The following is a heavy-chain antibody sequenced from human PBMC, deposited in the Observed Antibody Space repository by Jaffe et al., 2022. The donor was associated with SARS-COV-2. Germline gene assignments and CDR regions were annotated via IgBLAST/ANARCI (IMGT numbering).Heavy chain of an antibody. CDR2: IKEDGSEK. CDR1: GFILRGYW. J-gene: IGHJ4*02. D-gene: IGHD3-3*01. CDR3: GTFSALF. Sequence: EVQLVESGGGLVQPGGSLRLSCAASGFILRGYWMSWVRQAPGKGLEWVATIKEDGSEKYYVDSVKGRFTISRDNAKNSLYLQMNSLRAGDTAIYYCGTFSALFGGQGTLVTVSS. V-gene: IGHV3-7*01.